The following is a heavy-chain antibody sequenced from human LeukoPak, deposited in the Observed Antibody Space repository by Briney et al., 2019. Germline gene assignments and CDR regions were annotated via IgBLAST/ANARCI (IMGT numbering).Heavy chain of an antibody. V-gene: IGHV3-23*01. Sequence: GGSLRLSCAASGFTFCSYAMAWVRQAPGKGLEWVSGISGSGASTYYGDSVKGRFSISRDNSRNTLFLQMNSLSAEDTAVYYCAKVYGASWYGALKNYFDPWGQGTLVTVSS. J-gene: IGHJ4*02. CDR1: GFTFCSYA. D-gene: IGHD6-13*01. CDR2: ISGSGAST. CDR3: AKVYGASWYGALKNYFDP.